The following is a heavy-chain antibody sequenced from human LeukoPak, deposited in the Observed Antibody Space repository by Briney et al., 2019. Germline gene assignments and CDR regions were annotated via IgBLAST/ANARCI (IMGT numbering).Heavy chain of an antibody. CDR3: ARTYDFGIGPPGDAFDN. D-gene: IGHD3-3*01. Sequence: HPGGSLRLSCAASGFTFTMFSMNWLRQAPGKGLEWIALIRGRSDTTYYADSVQGRFTISRDNAEDSVYLQMNSLRVEDTAVYYCARTYDFGIGPPGDAFDNWGQGTLVTVFS. CDR1: GFTFTMFS. V-gene: IGHV3-48*01. CDR2: IRGRSDTT. J-gene: IGHJ3*02.